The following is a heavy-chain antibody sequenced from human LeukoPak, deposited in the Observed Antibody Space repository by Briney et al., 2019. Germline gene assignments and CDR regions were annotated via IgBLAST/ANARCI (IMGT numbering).Heavy chain of an antibody. V-gene: IGHV4-34*01. Sequence: SETLSLTCAVYGGSFSGYYWSWIRQPPGKGLEWIGEINHSGSTNYNPSLKSRVTISVDTSKNQFSLKLSSVTAADTAVYYCARGARYFDWLSTLYYFDYWGQGTLVTVSS. J-gene: IGHJ4*02. CDR2: INHSGST. D-gene: IGHD3-9*01. CDR3: ARGARYFDWLSTLYYFDY. CDR1: GGSFSGYY.